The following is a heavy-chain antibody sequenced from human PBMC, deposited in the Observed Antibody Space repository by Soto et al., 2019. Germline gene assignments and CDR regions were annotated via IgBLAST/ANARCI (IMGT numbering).Heavy chain of an antibody. CDR2: ISAYNGNT. J-gene: IGHJ4*02. Sequence: QVQLVQSGAEVKKPGASVKVSCKASGYTFTSYGISWVRQAPGQGLEWMGWISAYNGNTNYAQKLQGRVTMTTDTSTSTAYIELRSLRSDDTAVYYCAGDRAIIAVAGPLDYWGQGTLVTVSS. D-gene: IGHD6-19*01. CDR3: AGDRAIIAVAGPLDY. CDR1: GYTFTSYG. V-gene: IGHV1-18*01.